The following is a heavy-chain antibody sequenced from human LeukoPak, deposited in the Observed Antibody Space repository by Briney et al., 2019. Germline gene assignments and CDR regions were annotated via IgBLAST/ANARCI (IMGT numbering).Heavy chain of an antibody. CDR3: ARSVSSGWGPKFDY. CDR2: IYYSGST. Sequence: SETLSLTCTVSGGSISSYYWSWIRQPPGKGLEWIGYIYYSGSTNYNPSLKSRVTMSVDTSKNQFSLKLSSVTAADTAVYYCARSVSSGWGPKFDYWGQGTLVTVSS. J-gene: IGHJ4*02. CDR1: GGSISSYY. V-gene: IGHV4-59*12. D-gene: IGHD6-19*01.